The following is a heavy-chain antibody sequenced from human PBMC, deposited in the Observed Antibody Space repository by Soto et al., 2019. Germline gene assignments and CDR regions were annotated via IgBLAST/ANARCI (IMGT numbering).Heavy chain of an antibody. Sequence: QVQLVQSGAEVKKPGSSVKVSCKASGGTFSSYAISWVRQAPGQGLELMGGIIPIFGTANYAQTFQGRVTITADESTSTAYMELSSLRSEDTAVYYCAREKASYGSGTGFLDPCGHGTLVTVSA. CDR2: IIPIFGTA. CDR1: GGTFSSYA. CDR3: AREKASYGSGTGFLDP. V-gene: IGHV1-69*01. D-gene: IGHD3-10*01. J-gene: IGHJ5*02.